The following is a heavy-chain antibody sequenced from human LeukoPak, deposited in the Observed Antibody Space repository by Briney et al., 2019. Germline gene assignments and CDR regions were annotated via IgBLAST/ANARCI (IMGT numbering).Heavy chain of an antibody. CDR2: INHSGST. CDR1: GGSFSGYY. D-gene: IGHD3-9*01. CDR3: ARGLDGDILTGYTSDY. Sequence: SETLSLTCAVYGGSFSGYYWSWIRQPPGKGLEWIGEINHSGSTNYNPSPKSRATISVDTSKNQFSLKLSSVTAADTAVYYCARGLDGDILTGYTSDYWGQGTLVTVSS. V-gene: IGHV4-34*01. J-gene: IGHJ4*02.